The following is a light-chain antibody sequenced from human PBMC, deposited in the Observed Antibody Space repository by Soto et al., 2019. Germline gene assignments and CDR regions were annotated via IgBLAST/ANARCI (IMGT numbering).Light chain of an antibody. Sequence: QSALTQPASVSGSPGQSITVSCTGTSSDVGSYNLVSWYQQHPGEVPKLMIYDVSKRPSGVSNRFSGSKSGNTASLTISGLQAEDEADYYCSSYTSTSTVFGTGTKVTVL. V-gene: IGLV2-14*02. CDR3: SSYTSTSTV. CDR1: SSDVGSYNL. CDR2: DVS. J-gene: IGLJ1*01.